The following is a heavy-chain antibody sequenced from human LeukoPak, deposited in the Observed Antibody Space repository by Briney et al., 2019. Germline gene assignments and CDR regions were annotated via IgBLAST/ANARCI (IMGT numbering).Heavy chain of an antibody. J-gene: IGHJ4*02. CDR3: AKGRKLLWFGELLN. Sequence: GGSLRLSCAASGFTFDDYAMHWVRQAPGKGLEWVSGISWNSGSIGYADSVKGRFTISRDNAKNSLYLQMNSLRAEDTALYYCAKGRKLLWFGELLNWGQGTLVTVSS. CDR2: ISWNSGSI. CDR1: GFTFDDYA. V-gene: IGHV3-9*01. D-gene: IGHD3-10*01.